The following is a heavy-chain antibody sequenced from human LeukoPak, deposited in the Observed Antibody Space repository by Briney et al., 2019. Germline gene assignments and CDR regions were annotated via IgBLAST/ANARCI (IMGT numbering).Heavy chain of an antibody. CDR1: GGSFSGYY. J-gene: IGHJ4*02. D-gene: IGHD2-2*02. Sequence: SETLSLTCAVYGGSFSGYYWSWIRQPPGKGLEWIGEINHSGSTNYNPSLKSRVTISVDTSKNQFSLKLSSVTAADTAVYYCARNPPAGPFRYCSSTSCYTGYFDYWGQGTLVTVSS. CDR2: INHSGST. CDR3: ARNPPAGPFRYCSSTSCYTGYFDY. V-gene: IGHV4-34*01.